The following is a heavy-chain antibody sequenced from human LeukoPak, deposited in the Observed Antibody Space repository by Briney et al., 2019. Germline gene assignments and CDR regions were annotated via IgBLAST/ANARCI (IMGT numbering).Heavy chain of an antibody. CDR2: IYPGDSDT. J-gene: IGHJ5*02. Sequence: GESLKISCKGSGYSFTSYWIGWVRQMPRKGVEWMGIIYPGDSDTRYRPSFQGQVTISADKSISTAYLQWSSLKASDTAMYYCARRKTSTTGNWFDPWGQGTLVTVSS. CDR1: GYSFTSYW. V-gene: IGHV5-51*06. CDR3: ARRKTSTTGNWFDP. D-gene: IGHD4-17*01.